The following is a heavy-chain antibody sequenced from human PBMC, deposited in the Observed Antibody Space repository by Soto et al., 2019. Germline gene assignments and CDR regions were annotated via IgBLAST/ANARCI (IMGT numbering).Heavy chain of an antibody. CDR1: GFTFSNYA. J-gene: IGHJ4*02. Sequence: GGSLRLSRAASGFTFSNYAMNWVRQAPGKGLEWVSSISGTGDSTYYTDSVKGRFTISRDNSKSTLYLQMNSLRAEDTAVYYCARDMYSSGWYSFRDYWGQGTLVTVSS. CDR2: ISGTGDST. CDR3: ARDMYSSGWYSFRDY. V-gene: IGHV3-23*01. D-gene: IGHD6-19*01.